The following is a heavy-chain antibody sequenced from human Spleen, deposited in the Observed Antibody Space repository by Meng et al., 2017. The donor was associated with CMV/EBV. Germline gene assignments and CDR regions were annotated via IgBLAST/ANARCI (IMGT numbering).Heavy chain of an antibody. D-gene: IGHD2-2*01. CDR1: GFTFSSYA. CDR3: ASWTSSTSPRNY. CDR2: ISGDGTTT. V-gene: IGHV3-74*01. Sequence: GESLKISCAASGFTFSSYAMSWVRQAPGKGLVWVSRISGDGTTTTYADSVRGRFTISRDNAKNTLYLQMNSLRAEDTAVYYCASWTSSTSPRNYWGQGTLVTVSS. J-gene: IGHJ4*02.